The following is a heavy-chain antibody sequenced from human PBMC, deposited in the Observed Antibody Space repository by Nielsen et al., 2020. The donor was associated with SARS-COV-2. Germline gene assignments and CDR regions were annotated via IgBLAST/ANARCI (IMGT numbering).Heavy chain of an antibody. J-gene: IGHJ5*02. CDR1: GGSFSGYY. CDR3: ARGVEMSIAAAGRGVNWFDP. D-gene: IGHD6-13*01. CDR2: INHSGST. Sequence: GSLRLSCAVYGGSFSGYYWSWIRQPPGKGLEWIGEINHSGSTNYNPSLKSRVTISGDTSKNQFSLKLSSVTAADTAVYYCARGVEMSIAAAGRGVNWFDPWGQGTLVTVSS. V-gene: IGHV4-34*01.